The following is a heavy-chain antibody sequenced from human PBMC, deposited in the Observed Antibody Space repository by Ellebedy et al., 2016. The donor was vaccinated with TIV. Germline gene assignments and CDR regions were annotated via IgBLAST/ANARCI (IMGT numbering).Heavy chain of an antibody. CDR2: IYYSGST. CDR3: ARETPYYYDSSGCLDY. J-gene: IGHJ4*02. CDR1: GGSISNYY. V-gene: IGHV4-59*12. Sequence: SETLSLTCTVSGGSISNYYWSWIRQPPGKGLEWIGYIYYSGSTYYNPSLKSRVTISVDTSKNQFSLKLSSVTAADTAVYYCARETPYYYDSSGCLDYWGQGTLVTVSS. D-gene: IGHD3-22*01.